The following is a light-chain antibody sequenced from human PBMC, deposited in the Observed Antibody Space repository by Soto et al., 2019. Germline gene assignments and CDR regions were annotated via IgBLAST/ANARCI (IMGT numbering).Light chain of an antibody. Sequence: DIVLTQSPDSLAVSLGERATINCKSSQGVLFSVAWYQQKPGQPPKLLIYWASTRESGVPDRFSGSGSGTDFSLTISSLQAADVAVYYCQQYSNTPWTFGQGTKVEIK. CDR2: WAS. CDR1: QGVLFSV. CDR3: QQYSNTPWT. V-gene: IGKV4-1*01. J-gene: IGKJ1*01.